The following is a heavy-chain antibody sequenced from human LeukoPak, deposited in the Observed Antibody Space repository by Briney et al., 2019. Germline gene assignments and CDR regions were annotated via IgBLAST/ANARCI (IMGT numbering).Heavy chain of an antibody. V-gene: IGHV3-23*01. CDR2: ISGGGGST. Sequence: PGGSLRLSCAASGFTFSSYAMSWVRQAPGKGLEWVSSISGGGGSTYDADSVKGRFTISRDNSKNTLYLQMNSLRAEDTAVYYCAKDWGRLGPFDYWGQGTLVTVSS. CDR3: AKDWGRLGPFDY. D-gene: IGHD3-16*01. J-gene: IGHJ4*02. CDR1: GFTFSSYA.